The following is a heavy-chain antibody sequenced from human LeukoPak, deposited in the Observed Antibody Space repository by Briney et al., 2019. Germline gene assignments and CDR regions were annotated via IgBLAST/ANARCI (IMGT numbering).Heavy chain of an antibody. Sequence: SETLSLTCAVYGGSFSDHYWSWIRQPPGKGLEWIGETEHSGSTNYNPSLKSRVTISVDTSKNQFSLKLSSVTAADTAVYYCARVLGYCSGGSCYYFDYWGQGTLVTVSS. V-gene: IGHV4-34*01. CDR1: GGSFSDHY. CDR2: TEHSGST. D-gene: IGHD2-15*01. CDR3: ARVLGYCSGGSCYYFDY. J-gene: IGHJ4*02.